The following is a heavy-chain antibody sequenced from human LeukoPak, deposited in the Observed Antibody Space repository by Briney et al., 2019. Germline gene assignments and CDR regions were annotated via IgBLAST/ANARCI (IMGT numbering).Heavy chain of an antibody. J-gene: IGHJ3*02. CDR3: ARTDIVATADAFDI. CDR1: GYTFTGYY. V-gene: IGHV1-2*02. CDR2: INPISGGT. Sequence: GASVKVSCKASGYTFTGYYMHWVGQAPGQGLEWMGWINPISGGTNYAQKFQGRVTMTRDTSISTAYMELSRLRSDDTAVYYCARTDIVATADAFDIWGQGTMVTVSS. D-gene: IGHD5-12*01.